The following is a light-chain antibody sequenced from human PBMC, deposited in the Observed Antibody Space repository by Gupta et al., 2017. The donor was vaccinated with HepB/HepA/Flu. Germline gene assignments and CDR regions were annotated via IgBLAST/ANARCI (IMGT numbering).Light chain of an antibody. CDR2: GAS. Sequence: DIVMTQSPVSLAVSLGESAPINCKSSQSLLYSPNNKNYLAWYQQKPGKPPKLLIYGASTRESGVPDRFSGSGSGTDFTLTISSLQAGDVAVYFCQQYYSSPRSFGQGAKVEIK. V-gene: IGKV4-1*01. CDR3: QQYYSSPRS. J-gene: IGKJ1*01. CDR1: QSLLYSPNNKNY.